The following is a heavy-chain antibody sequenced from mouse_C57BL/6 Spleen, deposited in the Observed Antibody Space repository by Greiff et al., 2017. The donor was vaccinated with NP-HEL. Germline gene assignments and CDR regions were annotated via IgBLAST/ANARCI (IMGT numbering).Heavy chain of an antibody. J-gene: IGHJ3*01. CDR2: IHPNSGST. CDR3: ARGGYGNFSAWFAY. Sequence: QVQLQQPGAELVKPGASVKLSCKASGYTFTSYWMHWVKQRPGQGLEWIGMIHPNSGSTNYNEKFKSKATLTVDKSSSTAYMQLSSLTSEDSAVCYCARGGYGNFSAWFAYWGQGTLVTVSA. CDR1: GYTFTSYW. V-gene: IGHV1-64*01. D-gene: IGHD2-1*01.